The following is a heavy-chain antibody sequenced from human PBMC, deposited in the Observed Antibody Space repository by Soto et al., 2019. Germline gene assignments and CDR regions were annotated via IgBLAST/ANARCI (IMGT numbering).Heavy chain of an antibody. Sequence: QVQLQESGPGLVKPSETLSLTCTVSGGSISSYYWSWIRQPPGKGLEWIGYIYYSGSTNYNPSLKSPVTISVDTSKNQFSLKLSSVTAADTAVYYCARLMRYYYGSGSYYNADYYYYYMDVWGKGTTVTVSS. CDR2: IYYSGST. J-gene: IGHJ6*03. V-gene: IGHV4-59*08. D-gene: IGHD3-10*01. CDR3: ARLMRYYYGSGSYYNADYYYYYMDV. CDR1: GGSISSYY.